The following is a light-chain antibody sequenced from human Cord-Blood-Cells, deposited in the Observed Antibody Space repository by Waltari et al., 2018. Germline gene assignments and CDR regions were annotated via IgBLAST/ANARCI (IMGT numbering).Light chain of an antibody. CDR3: CSYAGSSTLV. V-gene: IGLV2-23*01. CDR1: SSDVGSYNL. CDR2: EGC. Sequence: QSALTQPAPVSGSPGQSITISCTGTSSDVGSYNLVSWYQQHPGKAPKLMIYEGCKRPSGVSNRFSGSKSGNTASLTISGLQAEDEADYYCCSYAGSSTLVFGGGTKLTVL. J-gene: IGLJ3*02.